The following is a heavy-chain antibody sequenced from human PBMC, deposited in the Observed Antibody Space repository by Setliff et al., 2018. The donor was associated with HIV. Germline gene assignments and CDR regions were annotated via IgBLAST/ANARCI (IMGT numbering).Heavy chain of an antibody. D-gene: IGHD2-2*01. V-gene: IGHV4-4*07. CDR1: NNSIRSSY. Sequence: SETLSLTCTVSNNSIRSSYWSWIRQPVGKGLEWIGRIHTLGGTKYNSSLESRVTMSLDTSRNQFSLKLNSVTAADSAVYFCTRDRYANGWLYFDYWGPGIPVTVS. J-gene: IGHJ4*02. CDR3: TRDRYANGWLYFDY. CDR2: IHTLGGT.